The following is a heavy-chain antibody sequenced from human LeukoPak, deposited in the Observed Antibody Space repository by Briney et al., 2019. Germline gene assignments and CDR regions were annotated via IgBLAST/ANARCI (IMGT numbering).Heavy chain of an antibody. CDR3: AKGLYYYDSSGFDY. CDR2: ISGSGGST. Sequence: GGSLRLSCAASGFILDSYSMNWVRQAPGKGLEWVSAISGSGGSTYYADSVKGRFTISRDNSKNTLYLQMNSLRAEDTAVYYCAKGLYYYDSSGFDYWGQGTLVTVSS. J-gene: IGHJ4*02. V-gene: IGHV3-23*01. CDR1: GFILDSYS. D-gene: IGHD3-22*01.